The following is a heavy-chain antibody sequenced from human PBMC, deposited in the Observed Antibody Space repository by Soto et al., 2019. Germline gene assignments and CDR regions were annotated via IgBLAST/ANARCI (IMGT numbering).Heavy chain of an antibody. CDR1: GFNFSSYA. CDR2: ISGSGGST. Sequence: GGSLRLSCAASGFNFSSYAMSWVRQAPGKGLEWVSAISGSGGSTYYADSVKGRFTISRDNSKNTLYLQMNSLRAEDTAVYYCAKSYYYDSSGYYFYYYYGMDVWGQGTTVTVSS. D-gene: IGHD3-22*01. V-gene: IGHV3-23*01. J-gene: IGHJ6*02. CDR3: AKSYYYDSSGYYFYYYYGMDV.